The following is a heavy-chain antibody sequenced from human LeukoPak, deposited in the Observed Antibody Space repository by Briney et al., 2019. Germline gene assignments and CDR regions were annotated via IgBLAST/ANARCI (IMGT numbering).Heavy chain of an antibody. D-gene: IGHD5-12*01. CDR2: ISTYNGDT. Sequence: GASVKVSCKASGYSFRNYGITWVRQAPGQGLEWMGWISTYNGDTHFAQNLQGRVTLTTDTSTSTAYMELRSLRSDDTAVYYCARDPTNTSGYYAYFDYWAREPWSPSPQ. CDR3: ARDPTNTSGYYAYFDY. V-gene: IGHV1-18*01. J-gene: IGHJ4*02. CDR1: GYSFRNYG.